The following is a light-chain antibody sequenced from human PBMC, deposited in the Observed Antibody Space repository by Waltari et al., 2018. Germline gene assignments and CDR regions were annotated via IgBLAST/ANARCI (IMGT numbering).Light chain of an antibody. CDR2: DDN. CDR1: GLPKQY. V-gene: IGLV3-10*01. J-gene: IGLJ2*01. CDR3: YSKDTDGGSQGK. Sequence: YDLTQPPPVSVSSGQTAAITCSGDGLPKQYTVWYQQKSGQAPVLVMYDDNKRPSGIPRRFSGSSAGTVATLTITGAQVDDEADYYCYSKDTDGGSQGKIGGGTKLTVL.